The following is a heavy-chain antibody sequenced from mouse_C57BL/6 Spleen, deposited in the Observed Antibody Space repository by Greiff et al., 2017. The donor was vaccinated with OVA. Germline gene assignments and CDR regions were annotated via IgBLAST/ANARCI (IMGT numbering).Heavy chain of an antibody. CDR1: GYTFTSYG. V-gene: IGHV1-81*01. J-gene: IGHJ1*03. Sequence: QVQLQQSGAELARPGASVKLSCKASGYTFTSYGISWVKQRPGQGLEWIGEIYPRSGNTYYNEKFKGKATLTADKSSSTAYMELRSLTSEDSAVYVCARRTGSGYFDVWGTGTTVTVSS. CDR3: ARRTGSGYFDV. D-gene: IGHD4-1*01. CDR2: IYPRSGNT.